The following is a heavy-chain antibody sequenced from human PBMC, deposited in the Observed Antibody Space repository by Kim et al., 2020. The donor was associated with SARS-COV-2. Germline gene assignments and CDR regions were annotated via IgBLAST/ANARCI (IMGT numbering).Heavy chain of an antibody. CDR3: ASPGYIAAAGDL. D-gene: IGHD6-13*01. Sequence: YNAATVKARFTISRDNSKNSLYLQMTSLRAEDTAVYYCASPGYIAAAGDLWGQGTLVTVSS. J-gene: IGHJ4*02. V-gene: IGHV3-53*01.